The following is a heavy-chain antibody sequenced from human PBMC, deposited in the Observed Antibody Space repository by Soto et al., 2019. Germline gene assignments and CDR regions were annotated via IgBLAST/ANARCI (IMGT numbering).Heavy chain of an antibody. Sequence: QVQLQESGPGLVKPSQTLSLTCSVSGGSISSADYYWNWIRQHPGKGLEWIGYIYYSGNTYYNPSLKRHATLSLDTSKSQFSLEVSSVTAADTAVYYCARMKHWHGPLDSWGQGILVTVSS. CDR1: GGSISSADYY. CDR2: IYYSGNT. CDR3: ARMKHWHGPLDS. V-gene: IGHV4-31*01. J-gene: IGHJ4*02.